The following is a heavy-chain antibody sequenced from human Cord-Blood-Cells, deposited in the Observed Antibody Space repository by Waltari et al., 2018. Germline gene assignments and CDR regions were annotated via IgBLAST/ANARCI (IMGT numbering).Heavy chain of an antibody. Sequence: QVQLVESGGGVGKPGRSLSTSCAASGFPFSSHGILWVGQAPGMGLGWLAVISYDGSNKYYADSVKGRFTISRDNSKNTLYLQMNSLRAEDTAVYYCAKVVAGSGSPDYWGQGTLVTVSS. CDR2: ISYDGSNK. CDR1: GFPFSSHG. V-gene: IGHV3-30*18. J-gene: IGHJ4*02. D-gene: IGHD3-10*01. CDR3: AKVVAGSGSPDY.